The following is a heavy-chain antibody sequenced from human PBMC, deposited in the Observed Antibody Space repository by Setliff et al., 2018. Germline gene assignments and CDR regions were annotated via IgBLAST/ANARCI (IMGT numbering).Heavy chain of an antibody. J-gene: IGHJ3*02. CDR1: GYSISSGYY. V-gene: IGHV4-38-2*01. D-gene: IGHD5-18*01. CDR3: ARVPRFTDTRNAFDI. Sequence: PSETLSLTCAVSGYSISSGYYWGWIRQPPGKGLEWIGEINHSGSTYYNPSLKSRVTISVDTSKNQFSLKLSSVTAADTAVYYCARVPRFTDTRNAFDIWGQGTMVTVSS. CDR2: INHSGST.